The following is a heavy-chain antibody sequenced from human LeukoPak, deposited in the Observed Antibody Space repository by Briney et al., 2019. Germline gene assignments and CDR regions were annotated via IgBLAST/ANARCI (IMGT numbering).Heavy chain of an antibody. Sequence: SETLSLTCTVSGGSISSYYWSWIRQPPGKGLEWIGYIYYSGSTNYNPSLKSRVTISVDTSRNQFSLKLSSVTAADTAVYYCARTEFTMVRGVYFDYWGQGTLVTVSS. CDR2: IYYSGST. D-gene: IGHD3-10*01. CDR3: ARTEFTMVRGVYFDY. V-gene: IGHV4-59*01. CDR1: GGSISSYY. J-gene: IGHJ4*02.